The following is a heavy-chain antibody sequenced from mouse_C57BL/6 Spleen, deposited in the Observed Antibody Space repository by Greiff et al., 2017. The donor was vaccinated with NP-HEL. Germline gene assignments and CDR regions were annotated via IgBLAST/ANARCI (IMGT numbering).Heavy chain of an antibody. D-gene: IGHD1-1*01. J-gene: IGHJ3*01. CDR3: ARTGTTVVATPFAY. V-gene: IGHV1-82*01. CDR2: IYPGDGDT. Sequence: VQLQQSGPELVKPGASVEISCKASGYAFSSSWMNWVKQRPGKGLEWIGRIYPGDGDTNYNGKFKGKATLTADKSSSTAYMQLSSLTSEDSAVYFCARTGTTVVATPFAYWGQGTLVTVSA. CDR1: GYAFSSSW.